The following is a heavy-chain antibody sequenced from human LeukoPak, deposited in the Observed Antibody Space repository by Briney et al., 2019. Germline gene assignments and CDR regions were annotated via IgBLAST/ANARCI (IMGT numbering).Heavy chain of an antibody. CDR1: GGTFSSYA. CDR2: IIPILGIA. D-gene: IGHD2-21*02. CDR3: ARDCGGDCCYYYGMDV. V-gene: IGHV1-69*04. J-gene: IGHJ6*02. Sequence: SVKVSCKASGGTFSSYAISWVRQAPGQGLEWMGRIIPILGIANYAQKFQGRVTITADKSTSTAYMELSSLRSEDTAVYYCARDCGGDCCYYYGMDVRGQGTTVTVSS.